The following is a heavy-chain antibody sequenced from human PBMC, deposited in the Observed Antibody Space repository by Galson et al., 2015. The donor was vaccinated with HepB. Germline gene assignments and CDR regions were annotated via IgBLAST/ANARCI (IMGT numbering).Heavy chain of an antibody. CDR2: ISSSSSYT. D-gene: IGHD6-19*01. J-gene: IGHJ4*02. Sequence: SLRLSCAASGFTFSDYYMSWIRQAPGKGLEWVSYISSSSSYTNYADSVKGRFTISRDNAKNSLYLQMNSLRAEDTAVYYCARGGWGPHSSGWYADYWGQGTLVTVSS. V-gene: IGHV3-11*05. CDR1: GFTFSDYY. CDR3: ARGGWGPHSSGWYADY.